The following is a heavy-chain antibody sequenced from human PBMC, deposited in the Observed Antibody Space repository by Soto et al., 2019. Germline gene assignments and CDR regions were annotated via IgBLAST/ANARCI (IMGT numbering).Heavy chain of an antibody. J-gene: IGHJ6*02. CDR1: GYTFTSYG. V-gene: IGHV1-18*01. CDR3: ARWIGEAGTTMGVMDV. D-gene: IGHD3-10*01. Sequence: ASVKVSCKASGYTFTSYGISWVRQAPGQGLEWMGWISAYNGNTNYAQKLQGRVTMTTGTSTSTAYMELRSLRSDDTAVYYCARWIGEAGTTMGVMDVWGQGTTVTVSS. CDR2: ISAYNGNT.